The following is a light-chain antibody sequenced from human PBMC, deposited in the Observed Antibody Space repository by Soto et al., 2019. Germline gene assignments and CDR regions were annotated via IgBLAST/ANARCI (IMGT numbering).Light chain of an antibody. Sequence: QSALTQPASASGSPGQSITISCSGTSSDVGSDYLVSWYQQHPGTAPKLIIYEGTKRPSGVSDRFSGSRSGNTASLTISGVQLEDEGDYFCCSYGDFRTSWVFGGGTKLTVL. J-gene: IGLJ3*02. CDR3: CSYGDFRTSWV. CDR1: SSDVGSDYL. CDR2: EGT. V-gene: IGLV2-23*01.